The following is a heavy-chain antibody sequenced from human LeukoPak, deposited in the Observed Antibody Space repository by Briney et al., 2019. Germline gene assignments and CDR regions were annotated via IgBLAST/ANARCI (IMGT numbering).Heavy chain of an antibody. Sequence: ASVKVSCKASGYTFTSYGISWVRQAPGQGLEWMGWISAYNGNTNYAQKLRGRVTMTTDTSTSTAYMELRSLRSDDTAVYYCARSSSQYYYGSGRSFDYWGQGTLVTVSS. J-gene: IGHJ4*02. CDR1: GYTFTSYG. D-gene: IGHD3-10*01. CDR3: ARSSSQYYYGSGRSFDY. V-gene: IGHV1-18*01. CDR2: ISAYNGNT.